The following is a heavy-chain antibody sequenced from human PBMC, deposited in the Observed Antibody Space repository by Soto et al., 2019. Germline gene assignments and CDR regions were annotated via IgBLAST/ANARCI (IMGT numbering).Heavy chain of an antibody. CDR2: IYSGGST. V-gene: IGHV3-53*02. CDR3: ARERYSGELYYYYYGMDV. CDR1: GFTVSSNY. D-gene: IGHD1-26*01. Sequence: EVQLVETGGGLIQPGGSLRLSCAASGFTVSSNYMSWVRQAPGKGLELFSVIYSGGSTYYADSVKGRFTISRDNSKNTLYLQMNSLRAEATAVYYCARERYSGELYYYYYGMDVWGQGTTVTVSS. J-gene: IGHJ6*02.